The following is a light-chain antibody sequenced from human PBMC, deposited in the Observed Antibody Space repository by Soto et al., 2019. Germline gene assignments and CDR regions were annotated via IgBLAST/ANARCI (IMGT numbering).Light chain of an antibody. Sequence: DIQMTQSPSTLSASVGDRVTITCRASQSISSWLAWYQQKPGKAPKLLIYDASSLESGVPSRFSGSRSGTEFTLTISSLQPDDIATYYCQQYDTYWTFGQGTKVEI. J-gene: IGKJ1*01. CDR3: QQYDTYWT. CDR1: QSISSW. CDR2: DAS. V-gene: IGKV1-5*01.